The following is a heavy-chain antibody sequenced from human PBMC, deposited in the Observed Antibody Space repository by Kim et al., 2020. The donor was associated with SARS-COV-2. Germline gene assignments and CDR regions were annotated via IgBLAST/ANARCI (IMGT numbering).Heavy chain of an antibody. D-gene: IGHD3-22*01. J-gene: IGHJ4*02. V-gene: IGHV3-23*01. Sequence: YADSVKGRFTVSRDNAKNTLYLQMDNLRAEDTALYYCAKDHESSGWPTFDYWGQGILVTVSS. CDR3: AKDHESSGWPTFDY.